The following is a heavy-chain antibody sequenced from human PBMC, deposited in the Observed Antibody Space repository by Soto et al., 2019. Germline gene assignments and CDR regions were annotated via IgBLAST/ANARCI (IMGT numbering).Heavy chain of an antibody. CDR2: FTGRGNSI. D-gene: IGHD4-17*01. CDR1: GLTFSNYA. V-gene: IGHV3-23*01. CDR3: AKQDGVGYYYNYMDV. J-gene: IGHJ6*03. Sequence: GGSLRLSCAASGLTFSNYAMSWVRQAPGKGLEWVSVFTGRGNSIYYADSVKGRFTISRDNSKSTLYLQMNSLRAEDTAVYYCAKQDGVGYYYNYMDVWGKGTTVTVSS.